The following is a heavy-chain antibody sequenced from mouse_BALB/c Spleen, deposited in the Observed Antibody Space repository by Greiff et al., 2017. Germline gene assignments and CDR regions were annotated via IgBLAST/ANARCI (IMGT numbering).Heavy chain of an antibody. CDR3: ARTSTTAFFDY. CDR1: GFTFSSFG. D-gene: IGHD1-2*01. CDR2: ISSGSSTI. J-gene: IGHJ2*01. Sequence: EVQLQESGGGLVQPGGSRKLSCAASGFTFSSFGMHWVRQAPEKGLEWVAYISSGSSTIYYADTVKGRFTISRDNPKNTLFLQMTSLRSEDTTMYYCARTSTTAFFDYWGQGTTLTVSS. V-gene: IGHV5-17*02.